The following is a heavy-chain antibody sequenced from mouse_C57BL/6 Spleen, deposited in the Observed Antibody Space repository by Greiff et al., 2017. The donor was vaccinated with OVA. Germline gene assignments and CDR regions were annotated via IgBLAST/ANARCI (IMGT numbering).Heavy chain of an antibody. V-gene: IGHV1-82*01. D-gene: IGHD1-1*01. J-gene: IGHJ2*01. CDR3: AREETTVVKDGY. CDR2: IYPGDGDT. Sequence: QVQLKQSGPELVKPGASVKISCKASGYAFSSSWMNWVKQRPGKGLEWIGRIYPGDGDTNYNGKFKGKATLTADKSSSTAYMQLSSLTSEDSAVYFCAREETTVVKDGYWGQGTTLTVSS. CDR1: GYAFSSSW.